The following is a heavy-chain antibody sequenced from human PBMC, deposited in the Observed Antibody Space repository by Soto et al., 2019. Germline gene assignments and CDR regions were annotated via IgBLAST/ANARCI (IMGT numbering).Heavy chain of an antibody. CDR3: VKDWVLVSGSADYYDGKDV. Sequence: GRNLRISCAVSGFTFNYYSMNWVRQAPGKRLEWVSSISSFSNYMYYTDSVKGRFTISRDNARNSLYLQMNSLRAEDTAVYYCVKDWVLVSGSADYYDGKDVWTRGTTVLVSS. J-gene: IGHJ6*02. D-gene: IGHD1-1*01. V-gene: IGHV3-21*01. CDR2: ISSFSNYM. CDR1: GFTFNYYS.